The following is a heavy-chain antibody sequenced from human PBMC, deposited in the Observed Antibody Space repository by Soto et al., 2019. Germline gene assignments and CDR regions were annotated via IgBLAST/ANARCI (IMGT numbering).Heavy chain of an antibody. CDR2: IWYDGSNK. CDR1: GFTFSSYG. Sequence: PGGSLRLSCAASGFTFSSYGMHWVRQAPGKGLEWVSVIWYDGSNKYYADSVKGRFTISRDNSKNTLYLQMNSLRAEDTAVYYCARDNFIVVVPAAKVLGWFDPWGQGT. D-gene: IGHD2-2*01. CDR3: ARDNFIVVVPAAKVLGWFDP. V-gene: IGHV3-33*01. J-gene: IGHJ5*02.